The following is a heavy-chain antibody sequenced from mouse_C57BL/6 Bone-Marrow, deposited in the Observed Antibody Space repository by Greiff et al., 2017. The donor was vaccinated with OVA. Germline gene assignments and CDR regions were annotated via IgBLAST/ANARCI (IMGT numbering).Heavy chain of an antibody. D-gene: IGHD1-1*01. V-gene: IGHV5-17*01. CDR2: ISSGSSTI. CDR3: ARLGNKFITKGYWYFDV. Sequence: DVMLVESGGGLVKPGGSLKLSCAASGFTFSDYGMHWVRQAPEKGLEWVAYISSGSSTIYYADTVKGRFTISRDNAKNTLFLQMTSLSAEDTAMYYCARLGNKFITKGYWYFDVWGTGTTVTVSS. CDR1: GFTFSDYG. J-gene: IGHJ1*03.